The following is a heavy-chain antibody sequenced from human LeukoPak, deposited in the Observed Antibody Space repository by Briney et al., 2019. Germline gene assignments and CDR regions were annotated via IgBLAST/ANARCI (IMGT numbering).Heavy chain of an antibody. CDR3: ARLNWDDGEVSGFDQ. CDR2: IKQDATEI. J-gene: IGHJ5*02. CDR1: GFTFSDHY. Sequence: GGSLRLSCVASGFTFSDHYMDWVRQAPGKGLEWVANIKQDATEIYYADSVKGRLTISRDNARRSLFLQMNILRVEDAALYYCARLNWDDGEVSGFDQWGQGLLVTVSS. V-gene: IGHV3-7*01. D-gene: IGHD1-26*01.